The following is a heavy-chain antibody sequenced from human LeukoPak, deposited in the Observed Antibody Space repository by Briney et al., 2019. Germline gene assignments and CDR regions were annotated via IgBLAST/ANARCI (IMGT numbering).Heavy chain of an antibody. CDR1: GGSFSGYY. CDR3: AGGGRDGYNPRLYYYYYMDV. D-gene: IGHD5-24*01. Sequence: SETLSLTCAVYGGSFSGYYWSWIRQPPGKGLEWIGEINHSGSTNYNPSLKSRVTISVDTSKNQFSLKLSSVTAADTAVYYCAGGGRDGYNPRLYYYYYMDVWGKGTTVTVSS. J-gene: IGHJ6*03. CDR2: INHSGST. V-gene: IGHV4-34*01.